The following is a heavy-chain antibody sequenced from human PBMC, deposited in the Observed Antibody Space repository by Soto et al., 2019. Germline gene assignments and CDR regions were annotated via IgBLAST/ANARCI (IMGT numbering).Heavy chain of an antibody. V-gene: IGHV1-2*02. D-gene: IGHD5-12*01. CDR1: CCHLPLAY. CDR2: INPNSGGT. CDR3: ARRNKWLRFYGMDV. Sequence: ASVKLSCKDSCCHLPLAYMHWVRQAPGQGLAWMGWINPNSGGTNYTQKFQGRVTMTRNTSISTAYMELSSLRSEDTAVYHCARRNKWLRFYGMDVWGQGNTVNGS. J-gene: IGHJ6*02.